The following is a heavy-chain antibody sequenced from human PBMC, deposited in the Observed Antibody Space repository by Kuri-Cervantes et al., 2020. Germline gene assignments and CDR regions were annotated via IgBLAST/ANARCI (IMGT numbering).Heavy chain of an antibody. V-gene: IGHV3-9*01. J-gene: IGHJ2*01. CDR2: ISWSSGAL. CDR3: ARDKGLLSGFDL. CDR1: GFTLSRYA. Sequence: SLKISCVASGFTLSRYAMSWVRQAPGKGLEWVSGISWSSGALGYADSVKGRFSISRDSAEASAYLQMNSLRTEDTALYYCARDKGLLSGFDLWGRGTLVTVSS.